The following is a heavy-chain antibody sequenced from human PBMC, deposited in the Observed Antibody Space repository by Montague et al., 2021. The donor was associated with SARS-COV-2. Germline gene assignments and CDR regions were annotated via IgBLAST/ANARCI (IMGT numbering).Heavy chain of an antibody. Sequence: SETLSLTCAVYGGSFNNYYWTWIRQAPGKGLEWIGEIDQGGATNYSPAFRSRLTLSIYASTNQFSLKLNSVTAADTAMYFCASGQRQSFSVFGVLAGGPELKDDGLDVWGLGTTVTVS. J-gene: IGHJ6*02. CDR1: GGSFNNYY. CDR2: IDQGGAT. CDR3: ASGQRQSFSVFGVLAGGPELKDDGLDV. D-gene: IGHD3-3*01. V-gene: IGHV4-34*01.